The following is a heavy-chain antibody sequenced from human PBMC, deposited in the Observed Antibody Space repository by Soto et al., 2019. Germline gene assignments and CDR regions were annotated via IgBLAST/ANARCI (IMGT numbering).Heavy chain of an antibody. D-gene: IGHD3-16*01. J-gene: IGHJ6*02. CDR2: INTYNGNT. CDR1: GYTFTRYG. Sequence: ASVKVSCKASGYTFTRYGIGWARQAPGQGLEWMGWINTYNGNTNYAQSVQGRVTLTTDTSTSTAYMELRSLRSNDTAIYYCAMVDVYVTPSPQDFWGQGSSVTGSS. CDR3: AMVDVYVTPSPQDF. V-gene: IGHV1-18*01.